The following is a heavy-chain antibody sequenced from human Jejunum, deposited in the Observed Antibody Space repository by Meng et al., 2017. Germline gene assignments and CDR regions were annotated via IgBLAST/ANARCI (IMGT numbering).Heavy chain of an antibody. D-gene: IGHD6-19*01. J-gene: IGHJ4*02. CDR2: MYTSGST. Sequence: VQLQESGPGLLKPSGTLPLTCTVSGDSISSYYWSWIRQPAGKGLEWIGRMYTSGSTNYNPSLKSRVTMSLDMSKNQFSLELRSVTAADTAVYYCAREEGAVAGRAFDYWSQGTLVTVSS. CDR1: GDSISSYY. CDR3: AREEGAVAGRAFDY. V-gene: IGHV4-4*07.